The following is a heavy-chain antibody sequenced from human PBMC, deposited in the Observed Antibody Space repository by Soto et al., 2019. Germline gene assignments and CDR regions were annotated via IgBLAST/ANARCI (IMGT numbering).Heavy chain of an antibody. CDR1: GFIFSTDW. CDR3: AAWSSIHWFDY. CDR2: IKYDGSET. J-gene: IGHJ4*02. V-gene: IGHV3-7*05. D-gene: IGHD1-1*01. Sequence: EVQLVESGGDLVQPGGSLRLSCGASGFIFSTDWMGWVRQFPGGGLEWVANIKYDGSETPYMDIVEGRFTLSRDNARKTLYLQMTSLGVEDTAVYYCAAWSSIHWFDYWGQGTQVTVSS.